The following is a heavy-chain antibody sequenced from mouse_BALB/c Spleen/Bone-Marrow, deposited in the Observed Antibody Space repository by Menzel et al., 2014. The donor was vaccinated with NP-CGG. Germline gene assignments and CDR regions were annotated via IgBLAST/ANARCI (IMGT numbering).Heavy chain of an antibody. CDR2: IDPYYGGT. V-gene: IGHV1S135*01. CDR3: ARNLFGSTSLDY. CDR1: GYSFTGYN. Sequence: EVKLQESGPEPDKPGASVKIFCKASGYSFTGYNMNWVKQSDGRSVEWIGNIDPYYGGTSYNQKFRGKATLTVDKSSSTAYMQLTSLTSEDSAVYYCARNLFGSTSLDYWGQGTLVTVSA. J-gene: IGHJ3*01. D-gene: IGHD1-1*01.